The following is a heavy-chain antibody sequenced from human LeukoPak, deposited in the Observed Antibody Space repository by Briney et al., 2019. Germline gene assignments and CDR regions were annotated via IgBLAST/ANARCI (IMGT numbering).Heavy chain of an antibody. Sequence: PSETLSLTCTVSGFSLTKDHYWGWIRQPPGKGLQWIGEIFRTGHSVNNASLKSRVSISIDTSKNHFFLNLRSVTAADTAMYFCARVTLSGYNSVYLDAFDIWGQGTMVVVSS. J-gene: IGHJ3*02. CDR3: ARVTLSGYNSVYLDAFDI. D-gene: IGHD3-22*01. V-gene: IGHV4-38-2*02. CDR2: IFRTGHS. CDR1: GFSLTKDHY.